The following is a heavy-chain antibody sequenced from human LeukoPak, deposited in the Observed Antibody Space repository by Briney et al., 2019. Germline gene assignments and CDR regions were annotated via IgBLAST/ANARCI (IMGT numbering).Heavy chain of an antibody. D-gene: IGHD6-13*01. CDR2: IYSGGST. V-gene: IGHV3-53*01. CDR1: GFTVSSNY. J-gene: IGHJ4*02. CDR3: AGASPHSSSWPIDY. Sequence: GGSLRLSCAASGFTVSSNYMSWVRQAPGKGLEWVSVIYSGGSTYYADSVKGRFTISRDNSKNTLYLQMNSLRAEDTAVYYCAGASPHSSSWPIDYWGQGTLVTVSS.